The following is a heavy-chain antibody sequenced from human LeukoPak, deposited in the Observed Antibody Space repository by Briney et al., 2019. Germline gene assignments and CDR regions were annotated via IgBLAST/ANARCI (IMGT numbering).Heavy chain of an antibody. CDR2: IYSGGST. V-gene: IGHV3-53*01. J-gene: IGHJ4*02. Sequence: GGSLRLSCAASGFTVSSNYMSWVRQAPGKGLEWVSVIYSGGSTYCADSVKGRFTISRDNSKNTLYLQMNSLRAEDTAVYYCARARVSSGWYGFFDYWGQGTLVTVSS. CDR1: GFTVSSNY. CDR3: ARARVSSGWYGFFDY. D-gene: IGHD6-19*01.